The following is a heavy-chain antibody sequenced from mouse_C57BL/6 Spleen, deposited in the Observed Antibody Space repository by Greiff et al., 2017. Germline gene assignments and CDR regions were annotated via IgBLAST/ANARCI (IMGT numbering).Heavy chain of an antibody. D-gene: IGHD1-1*01. V-gene: IGHV5-4*01. Sequence: DVHLVESGGGLVKPGGSLKLSCAASGFTFSSYAMSWVRQTPEKRLEWVATISDGGRYTYYPDNVKGRFTISRDNAKNNLYLQMSHLKSEDTAMYYCPREGDYSGGAMDDWSQEASLTVSS. CDR2: ISDGGRYT. J-gene: IGHJ4*01. CDR3: PREGDYSGGAMDD. CDR1: GFTFSSYA.